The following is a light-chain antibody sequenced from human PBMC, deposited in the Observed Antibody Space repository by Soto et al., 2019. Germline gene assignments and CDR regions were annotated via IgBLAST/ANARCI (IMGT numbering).Light chain of an antibody. CDR1: SSDVGGYNY. CDR2: EVS. CDR3: SSYTSSSTV. Sequence: YVVTQPGSESGSTGQAVAISCTGTSSDVGGYNYVSWYQQHPGKAPKLMIYEVSNRPSGVSNRFSGSKSGNTASLTISGLQAEDEADYYCSSYTSSSTVFGTGTKVTVL. V-gene: IGLV2-14*01. J-gene: IGLJ1*01.